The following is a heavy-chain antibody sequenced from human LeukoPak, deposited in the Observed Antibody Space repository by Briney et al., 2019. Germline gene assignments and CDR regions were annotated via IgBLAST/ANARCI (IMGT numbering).Heavy chain of an antibody. J-gene: IGHJ4*02. CDR3: ARDLDGEPRFDH. Sequence: PSETLSLTCTVSGGSISSSSYYWGWIRQPPGKGLEWIGSIYYSGSTYYNPSPKSRVTISVDTSKNQFSLKLSSVTAADTAVYYCARDLDGEPRFDHWGQGTLVTVSS. D-gene: IGHD1-26*01. CDR2: IYYSGST. V-gene: IGHV4-39*07. CDR1: GGSISSSSYY.